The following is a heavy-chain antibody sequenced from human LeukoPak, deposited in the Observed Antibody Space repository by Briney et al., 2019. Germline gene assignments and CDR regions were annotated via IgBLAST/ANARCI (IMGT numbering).Heavy chain of an antibody. D-gene: IGHD4-23*01. CDR2: IDRDGSRI. CDR1: GFTFSSYW. J-gene: IGHJ4*02. V-gene: IGHV3-74*01. CDR3: VRGNNYGGPHY. Sequence: GGSLRLSCAVSGFTFSSYWMHWVRQAPGKGLVWVSRIDRDGSRINYADSVKGRFTISRDNGKNTLFLQMNSLRAEDAAVYYCVRGNNYGGPHYWGQGTLVTVSS.